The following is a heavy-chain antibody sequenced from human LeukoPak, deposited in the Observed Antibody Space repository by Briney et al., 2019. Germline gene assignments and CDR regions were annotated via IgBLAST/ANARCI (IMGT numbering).Heavy chain of an antibody. Sequence: PSETLSLTCAVYGGSFSGYYWSWIRQPPGKGPEWIGSIYYSGSTYYNPSLKSRVTISVDTSKNQFSLKLSSVTAADTAVYYCARTGKRGLDYWGQGTLVTVSS. J-gene: IGHJ4*02. CDR1: GGSFSGYY. D-gene: IGHD1-14*01. V-gene: IGHV4-34*01. CDR2: IYYSGST. CDR3: ARTGKRGLDY.